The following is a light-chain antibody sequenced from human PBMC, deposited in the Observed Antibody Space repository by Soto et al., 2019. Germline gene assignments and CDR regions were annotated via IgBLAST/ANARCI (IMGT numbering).Light chain of an antibody. V-gene: IGKV1-5*01. CDR3: QQYENYWT. CDR1: QPISSW. Sequence: QMAQSPPTLCEFVVAKVKVPLRASQPISSWLAWYHQKPGKAPKLLIYDASNLESGVPSRFSGSGSGTEFTLTISSLQPEDFGIYYCQQYENYWTFGQGTKVDIK. J-gene: IGKJ1*01. CDR2: DAS.